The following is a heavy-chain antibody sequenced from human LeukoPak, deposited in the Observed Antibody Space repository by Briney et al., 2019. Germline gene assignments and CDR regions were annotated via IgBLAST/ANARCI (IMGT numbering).Heavy chain of an antibody. D-gene: IGHD3-3*01. Sequence: GESLKISCKGSGYSFTSYWIGWVRQMPGKGLEWMGIIYPGDSDTRYSPSFQGQVTISADKSISTAYLQWSSLKASDSAMYYCARHSNPHDFLGGNLDHWGQGTLVTVSS. V-gene: IGHV5-51*01. CDR1: GYSFTSYW. CDR2: IYPGDSDT. J-gene: IGHJ4*02. CDR3: ARHSNPHDFLGGNLDH.